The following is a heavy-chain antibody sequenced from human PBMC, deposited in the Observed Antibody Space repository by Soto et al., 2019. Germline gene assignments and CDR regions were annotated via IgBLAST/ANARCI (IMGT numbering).Heavy chain of an antibody. CDR2: IKQDGSEK. CDR3: ARVKWAGIAYYYYYYMDV. V-gene: IGHV3-7*01. CDR1: GFTFSSYW. J-gene: IGHJ6*03. Sequence: GGSLRLSCAASGFTFSSYWMSWVRQAPGKGLEWVANIKQDGSEKYYVDSVKGRFTISRDNAKNSLYLQMNSLRAEDTAVYYCARVKWAGIAYYYYYYMDVWGKGTTVTVSS. D-gene: IGHD1-26*01.